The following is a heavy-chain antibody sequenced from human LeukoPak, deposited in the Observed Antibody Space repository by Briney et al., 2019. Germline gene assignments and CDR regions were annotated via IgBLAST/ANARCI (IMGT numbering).Heavy chain of an antibody. J-gene: IGHJ4*02. D-gene: IGHD1-26*01. Sequence: GGSLRLSCAASGFTVSSNYMSWVRQAPGKGLEYVSGISTNGDTTSYANSVKGRFTISRDNSKNTLYLQMGSLRAEDMAVYYCASRTSGSFFDYWGQGTLVTVSS. CDR3: ASRTSGSFFDY. V-gene: IGHV3-64*01. CDR1: GFTVSSNY. CDR2: ISTNGDTT.